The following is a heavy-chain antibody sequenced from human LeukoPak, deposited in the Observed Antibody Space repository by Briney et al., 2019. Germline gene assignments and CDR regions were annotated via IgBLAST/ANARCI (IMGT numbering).Heavy chain of an antibody. CDR1: GGTFSNYA. CDR2: IIPIFGTA. J-gene: IGHJ4*02. Sequence: SVKVSCKASGGTFSNYAISWVRQAPGQGLEWMGGIIPIFGTANYAQKFQGRVTITADESASAAYMELSSLRSDDTAVYYCAREGQYSSGWYRADRFDYWGQGTLVTVSS. CDR3: AREGQYSSGWYRADRFDY. V-gene: IGHV1-69*13. D-gene: IGHD6-19*01.